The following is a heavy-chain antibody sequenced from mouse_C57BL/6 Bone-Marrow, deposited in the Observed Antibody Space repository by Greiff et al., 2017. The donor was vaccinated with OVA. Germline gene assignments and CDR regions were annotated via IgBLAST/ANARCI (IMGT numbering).Heavy chain of an antibody. CDR2: IDPENGDT. D-gene: IGHD1-1*01. V-gene: IGHV14-4*01. CDR3: TTGYGSSYEDFDY. CDR1: GFNIKDDY. Sequence: VQLKESGAELVRPGASVKLSCTASGFNIKDDYMHWVKQRPEQGLEWIGWIDPENGDTEYASKFQGKATITADTSSNTAYLQLSSRTSEATAVYYCTTGYGSSYEDFDYWGQGTTLTVSS. J-gene: IGHJ2*01.